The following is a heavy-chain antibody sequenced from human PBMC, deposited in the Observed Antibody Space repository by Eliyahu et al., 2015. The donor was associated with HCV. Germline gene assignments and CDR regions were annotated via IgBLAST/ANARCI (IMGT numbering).Heavy chain of an antibody. V-gene: IGHV3-23*01. CDR3: ANVATGTTNTSNYFDY. Sequence: EVQLLESGGGLVQPGGSLRLSWAASGFTXSGYAXSWVRQAPGKGLXWVSAISGSGGSTYYADSVKGRFTISRDNSKNTLYLQMNSLRAEDTAVYYCANVATGTTNTSNYFDYWGQGTLVTVSS. J-gene: IGHJ4*02. D-gene: IGHD1-1*01. CDR1: GFTXSGYA. CDR2: ISGSGGST.